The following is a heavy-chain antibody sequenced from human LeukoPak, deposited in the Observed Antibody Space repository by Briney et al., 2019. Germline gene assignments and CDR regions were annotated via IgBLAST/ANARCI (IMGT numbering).Heavy chain of an antibody. CDR1: GYSFTSYW. CDR2: IYPGDSDT. D-gene: IGHD6-19*01. V-gene: IGHV5-51*01. CDR3: ASSTGIAVNGMDV. J-gene: IGHJ6*02. Sequence: GESLKISCKGSGYSFTSYWIGWVRQMPGKGLEWMGIIYPGDSDTRYSPSFQGQVTISAVKSISTAYLQWSSLKASDTAMYYCASSTGIAVNGMDVWGQGTTVTVSS.